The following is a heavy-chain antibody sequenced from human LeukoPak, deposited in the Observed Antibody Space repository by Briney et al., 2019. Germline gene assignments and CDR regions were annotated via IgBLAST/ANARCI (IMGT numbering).Heavy chain of an antibody. D-gene: IGHD3-22*01. CDR1: GYTFTSYY. Sequence: ASVKVSCKASGYTFTSYYMHWVRQAPGQGLEWMGIINPSGGSTSYAQKFQGRVTMTRDMSTSTVYMELSSLRSEDTAVYYCARGGYYDSSGYYRRVGGEDYWDQGTLVTVSS. V-gene: IGHV1-46*01. J-gene: IGHJ4*02. CDR2: INPSGGST. CDR3: ARGGYYDSSGYYRRVGGEDY.